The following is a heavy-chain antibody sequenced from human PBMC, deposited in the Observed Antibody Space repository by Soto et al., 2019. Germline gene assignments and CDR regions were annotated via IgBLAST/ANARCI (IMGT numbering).Heavy chain of an antibody. CDR3: ASGLLITFGGVLDAFDI. CDR2: INPKTGGT. CDR1: GYTFTDYY. V-gene: IGHV1-2*02. J-gene: IGHJ3*02. Sequence: ASVNVSCKASGYTFTDYYMHMVRQAPGQGLEWMGWINPKTGGTNHAQKFQGRVTMTRDTSINTAYMELSRLRSDDTAVYYCASGLLITFGGVLDAFDIWGQGTMVTVSS. D-gene: IGHD3-16*01.